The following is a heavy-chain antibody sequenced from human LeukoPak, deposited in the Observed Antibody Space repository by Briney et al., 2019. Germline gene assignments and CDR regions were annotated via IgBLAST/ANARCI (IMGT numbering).Heavy chain of an antibody. D-gene: IGHD1-26*01. J-gene: IGHJ4*02. CDR1: GGSFGGYY. CDR2: INHSGST. CDR3: ARVKTELGFDY. V-gene: IGHV4-34*01. Sequence: SETLSLTCAVYGGSFGGYYWSWIRQPPGKGLEWIGEINHSGSTNYNPSLKSRVTISVDTSKNQFSLKLSSVTAADTAVYYCARVKTELGFDYWGQGTLVTVSS.